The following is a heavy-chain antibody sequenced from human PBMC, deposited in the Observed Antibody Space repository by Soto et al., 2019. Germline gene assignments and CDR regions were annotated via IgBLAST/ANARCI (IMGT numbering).Heavy chain of an antibody. Sequence: QVQLVQSGAEVKKPGSSVKVSCKASGGTFSSYAIIWVRQAPGQGLEWMGGIIPIFGTANYAQKFQGRVTITADESTSTAYMELSSLRSEDTAVYYCAGYRGSRYNWNYNWFDPWGQGTLVTVSS. CDR2: IIPIFGTA. CDR3: AGYRGSRYNWNYNWFDP. J-gene: IGHJ5*02. D-gene: IGHD1-7*01. V-gene: IGHV1-69*01. CDR1: GGTFSSYA.